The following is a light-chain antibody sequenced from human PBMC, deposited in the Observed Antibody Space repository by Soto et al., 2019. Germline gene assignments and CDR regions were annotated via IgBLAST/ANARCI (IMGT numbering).Light chain of an antibody. V-gene: IGKV1-12*01. CDR1: QEIGSW. Sequence: DIQMTQSPSSVSASVGDRVTITCRASQEIGSWVAWYQQKPGKATNLLIYGASHLQSGVPLRVSGSGPGTFFTLTISSLEPEDFATYYCQQAYSFPWTFGQGTKVDIK. CDR3: QQAYSFPWT. CDR2: GAS. J-gene: IGKJ1*01.